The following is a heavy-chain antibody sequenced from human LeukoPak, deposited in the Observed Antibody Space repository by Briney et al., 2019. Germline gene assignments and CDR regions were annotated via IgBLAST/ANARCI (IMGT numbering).Heavy chain of an antibody. J-gene: IGHJ6*02. Sequence: SVKVSCKASGGTFSSYAISWVRQTPGQGLEWMGGIIPIFGTANYAQKFQGRVTITADESTSTAYMELSSLRSEDTAVYYCASPDIVATINYYGMDVWGQGTTVTVSS. CDR3: ASPDIVATINYYGMDV. CDR1: GGTFSSYA. D-gene: IGHD5-12*01. V-gene: IGHV1-69*01. CDR2: IIPIFGTA.